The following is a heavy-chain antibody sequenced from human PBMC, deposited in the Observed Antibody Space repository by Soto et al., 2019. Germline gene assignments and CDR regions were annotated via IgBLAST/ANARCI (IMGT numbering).Heavy chain of an antibody. J-gene: IGHJ5*02. V-gene: IGHV5-51*01. Sequence: PGESLKIFCKGSGCSFTSYWIGWVRRMPGKGLEXIGXIYXXDXXXXXSXXXQGQVTRSVDKYISTGCLEWGSLEASETGIYYCARRMGPSIRWLDPWGQGTRVTASS. CDR3: ARRMGPSIRWLDP. CDR2: IYXXDXXX. CDR1: GCSFTSYW. D-gene: IGHD2-21*01.